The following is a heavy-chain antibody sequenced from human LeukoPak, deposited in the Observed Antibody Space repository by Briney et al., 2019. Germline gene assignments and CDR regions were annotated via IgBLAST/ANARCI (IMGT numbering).Heavy chain of an antibody. Sequence: SETLSLTCTVSGGSISSYYWSWIRQHPGKGLEWIGYIYYSGSTYYNPSLKSRVTISVDTSKNQFSLKLSSVTAADTAVYYCARVTQAPLSLTYYYFDYWGQGTLVTVSS. V-gene: IGHV4-59*06. D-gene: IGHD2-21*02. CDR3: ARVTQAPLSLTYYYFDY. CDR2: IYYSGST. CDR1: GGSISSYY. J-gene: IGHJ4*02.